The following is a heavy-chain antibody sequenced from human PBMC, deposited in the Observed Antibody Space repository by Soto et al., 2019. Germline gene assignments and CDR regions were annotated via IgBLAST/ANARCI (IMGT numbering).Heavy chain of an antibody. CDR3: AKDINYDFWSGFTSDY. J-gene: IGHJ4*02. CDR1: GFTFNNYA. V-gene: IGHV3-23*01. Sequence: EVQLLESGGGLVQPGGSLRLSCVVSGFTFNNYAMNWVRQGPGKGLEWVSGISGGDGTTFYADSVKGRFTISRDNSKNTLFLQMNSLRAEDTALYYCAKDINYDFWSGFTSDYWGQGSLVAVSS. D-gene: IGHD3-3*01. CDR2: ISGGDGTT.